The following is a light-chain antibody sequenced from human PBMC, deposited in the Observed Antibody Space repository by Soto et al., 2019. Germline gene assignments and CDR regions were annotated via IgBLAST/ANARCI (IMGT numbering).Light chain of an antibody. Sequence: EIVLTQSPGTLSLSPGERATLSCRASQSVSSNSLAWYHQKPGQPPRLLIYGASSRATGIPDRFSGSGSGTEFTLTISRLEPEDFAVYYCQQYGSSSWTFGQGTKVDIK. J-gene: IGKJ1*01. V-gene: IGKV3-20*01. CDR3: QQYGSSSWT. CDR2: GAS. CDR1: QSVSSNS.